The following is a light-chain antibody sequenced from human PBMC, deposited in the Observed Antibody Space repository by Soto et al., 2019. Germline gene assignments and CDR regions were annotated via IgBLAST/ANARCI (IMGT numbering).Light chain of an antibody. CDR2: DVS. CDR3: SSYTSSSTYV. CDR1: SSDVGGYNY. V-gene: IGLV2-14*01. J-gene: IGLJ1*01. Sequence: QSALTQPASVPGSPGQSITISCTGTSSDVGGYNYVSWYQQHPGKAPKLMIYDVSNRPSGVSNRFSGSKSGNTASLTISGRQAEDEADYYCSSYTSSSTYVFGTGTKLTVL.